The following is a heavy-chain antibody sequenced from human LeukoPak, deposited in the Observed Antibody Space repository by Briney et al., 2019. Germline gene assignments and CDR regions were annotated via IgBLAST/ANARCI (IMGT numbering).Heavy chain of an antibody. CDR1: GGTFSSYA. D-gene: IGHD3-10*01. V-gene: IGHV1-69*04. J-gene: IGHJ4*02. CDR3: ARGVYGSGNTGGFGY. CDR2: IIPILGIA. Sequence: SVKVSCKASGGTFSSYAISWVRQAPGQGLEWMGRIIPILGIANYAQKFQGRVTITADKSTSTAYMELSSLRSEDTAVYYCARGVYGSGNTGGFGYGGQGTLVPASS.